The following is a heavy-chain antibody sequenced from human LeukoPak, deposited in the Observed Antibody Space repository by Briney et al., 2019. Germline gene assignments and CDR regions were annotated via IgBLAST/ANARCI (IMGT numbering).Heavy chain of an antibody. Sequence: PSETLSLTCTVSGGSISSYYWSWIRQPPGKGLEWIGYIYTSGSTNYNPSLKSRVTISVDTSKNQFSLKLSSVTAADTAVYYCARASRTSFDYWGQGTLVTVSS. D-gene: IGHD2-2*01. CDR3: ARASRTSFDY. V-gene: IGHV4-4*08. CDR2: IYTSGST. J-gene: IGHJ4*02. CDR1: GGSISSYY.